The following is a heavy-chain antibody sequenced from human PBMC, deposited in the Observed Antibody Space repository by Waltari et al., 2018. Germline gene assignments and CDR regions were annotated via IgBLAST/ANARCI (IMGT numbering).Heavy chain of an antibody. V-gene: IGHV4-61*02. Sequence: QVQLQESGPGLVKPSQTLSLTCTVSGGSISSGSYYWSWIRQPAGKGLEWIGRIYTSGSTNYNPSLKSRVTISVDTSKNQFSLKLSSVTAADTAVYYCARSWVLAAAGTKYYYYMDVWGKGTTVTVSS. CDR1: GGSISSGSYY. D-gene: IGHD6-13*01. J-gene: IGHJ6*03. CDR2: IYTSGST. CDR3: ARSWVLAAAGTKYYYYMDV.